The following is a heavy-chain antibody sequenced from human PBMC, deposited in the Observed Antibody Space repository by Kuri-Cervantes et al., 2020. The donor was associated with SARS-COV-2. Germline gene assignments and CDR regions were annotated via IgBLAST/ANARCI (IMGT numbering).Heavy chain of an antibody. V-gene: IGHV4-39*07. CDR2: IYYSGSP. CDR3: ARVDGSWYFFY. J-gene: IGHJ4*02. Sequence: GSLRLSCSVSGGSINSSSFYWGWIRQPPGKGLEWIGMIYYSGSPYYNPSLKSRVTISVDTPENQFSLKLSSVTAADTAVYYCARVDGSWYFFYWGQGTLVTVSS. D-gene: IGHD6-13*01. CDR1: GGSINSSSFY.